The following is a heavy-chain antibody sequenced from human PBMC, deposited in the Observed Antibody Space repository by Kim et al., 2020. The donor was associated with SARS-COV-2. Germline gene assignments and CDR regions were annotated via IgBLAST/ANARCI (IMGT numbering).Heavy chain of an antibody. CDR2: INPSGGGT. Sequence: ASVKVSCKASGYTFTSYYMHWVRQAPGQGLEWMGIINPSGGGTSYAQKFQGRVTMTRDTSTSTVYMELSSLRSEDTAVYYCARAGGSLVALFWFDPWGQGTLVTVSS. D-gene: IGHD2-15*01. CDR1: GYTFTSYY. CDR3: ARAGGSLVALFWFDP. J-gene: IGHJ5*02. V-gene: IGHV1-46*01.